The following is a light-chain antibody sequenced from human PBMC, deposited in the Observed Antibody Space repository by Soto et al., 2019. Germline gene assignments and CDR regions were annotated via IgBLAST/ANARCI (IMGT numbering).Light chain of an antibody. J-gene: IGKJ2*01. CDR3: QHYGTSPRT. CDR2: GAS. Sequence: EIVMTQSPATLSVSPGERATLSCRASQSVSSNLAWYQQKPGQAPRPLIYGASSRAADIPARFSGSGSGTDFTLTISRLEPEDFAVFYCQHYGTSPRTFGQGTKLEIK. CDR1: QSVSSN. V-gene: IGKV3-20*01.